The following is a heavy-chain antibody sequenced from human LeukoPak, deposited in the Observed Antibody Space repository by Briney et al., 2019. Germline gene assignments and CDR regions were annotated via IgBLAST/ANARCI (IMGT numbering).Heavy chain of an antibody. J-gene: IGHJ3*02. D-gene: IGHD3-10*01. Sequence: SETLSLTCTVSGGSISSSSYYWGWIRQPPGKGLEWIGSIYYSGSTYYNPSLKSRVTISVDTSKNQFSLKLSPVTAADTAVYYCARGSGGSGSSNIVDAFDIWGQGTMVTVSS. CDR3: ARGSGGSGSSNIVDAFDI. CDR1: GGSISSSSYY. CDR2: IYYSGST. V-gene: IGHV4-39*07.